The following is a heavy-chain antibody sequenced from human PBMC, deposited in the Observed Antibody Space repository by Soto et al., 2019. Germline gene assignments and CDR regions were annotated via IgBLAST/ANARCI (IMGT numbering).Heavy chain of an antibody. CDR1: GFTFSSYW. V-gene: IGHV3-7*05. CDR2: IKQDGSEK. CDR3: ARDCAVFGNWRICLFDY. J-gene: IGHJ4*02. D-gene: IGHD1-1*01. Sequence: GGSLRLTCAASGFTFSSYWMSWVRQAPGKGLEWVANIKQDGSEKYYVDSVKGRFTISRDNAKNSLYLQMNSLRAEDTAVYYCARDCAVFGNWRICLFDYWGQGTLVTVSS.